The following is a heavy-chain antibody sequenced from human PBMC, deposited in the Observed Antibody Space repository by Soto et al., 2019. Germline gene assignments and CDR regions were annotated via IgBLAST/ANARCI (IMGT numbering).Heavy chain of an antibody. CDR2: INAGNGNT. J-gene: IGHJ4*02. CDR1: GYTFTSYA. V-gene: IGHV1-3*01. D-gene: IGHD6-19*01. Sequence: ASVKVSCKASGYTFTSYAMHWVRQAPGQRLEWMGWINAGNGNTKYSQKFQGRVTITRDTSASTAYMELSSLRSEDTAVYYCARTFIAVAGPATFEYWGQGALVTVSS. CDR3: ARTFIAVAGPATFEY.